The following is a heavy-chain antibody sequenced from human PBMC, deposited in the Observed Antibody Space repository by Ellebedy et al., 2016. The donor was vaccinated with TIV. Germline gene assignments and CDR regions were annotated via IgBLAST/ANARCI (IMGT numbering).Heavy chain of an antibody. Sequence: GGSLRLSCAASGFTFSSYWMHWVRQAPGKGLVWVSRINSDGSSTSYADSVKGRFALSRDNAKNTLYLQMNSLTAEDTAVYYCTRDVDATGSTGAGPESWGQGTLVIVSS. D-gene: IGHD3-10*01. CDR1: GFTFSSYW. CDR3: TRDVDATGSTGAGPES. CDR2: INSDGSST. V-gene: IGHV3-74*01. J-gene: IGHJ5*02.